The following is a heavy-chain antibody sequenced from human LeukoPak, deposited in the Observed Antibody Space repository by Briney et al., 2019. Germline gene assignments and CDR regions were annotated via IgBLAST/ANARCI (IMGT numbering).Heavy chain of an antibody. CDR3: ARDLDPRDGYNRAFDY. CDR1: GFTFSSYS. D-gene: IGHD5-24*01. V-gene: IGHV3-21*01. J-gene: IGHJ4*02. CDR2: ISSSSSYI. Sequence: GALRLSCAASGFTFSSYSMNWVRQAPGKGLEWVSSISSSSSYIYYADSVKGRFTISRDNAKNSLYLQMNSLRAEDTAVYYCARDLDPRDGYNRAFDYWGQGTLVTVSS.